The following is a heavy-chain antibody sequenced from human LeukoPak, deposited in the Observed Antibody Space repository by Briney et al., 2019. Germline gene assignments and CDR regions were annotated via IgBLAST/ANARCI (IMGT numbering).Heavy chain of an antibody. Sequence: KRSGPTLVKPTQTLTLTCTFSGFSLSTSGVGVGWIRQPPGKALEWLALIYWDDDKRYSPSLKSGLTITKDTSKNQVVLTMTNMDPVDTATYYCAHRPPGGYSYVFDYWGQGTLVTVSS. V-gene: IGHV2-5*02. D-gene: IGHD5-18*01. CDR2: IYWDDDK. J-gene: IGHJ4*02. CDR1: GFSLSTSGVG. CDR3: AHRPPGGYSYVFDY.